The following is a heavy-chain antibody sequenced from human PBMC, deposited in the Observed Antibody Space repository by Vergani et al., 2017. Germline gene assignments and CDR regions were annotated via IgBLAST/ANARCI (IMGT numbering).Heavy chain of an antibody. V-gene: IGHV4-39*01. Sequence: QLQLQESGPGLVKPSESLSLTCTVSGGSISSSSYYWGWIRQPPGKGLEWIGSIYYSGSTYYNPSLKSRVTISVDTSKNQFSLKLSAVTAADTAVYYCARTYYDFWSGYPLFAYWGPGTLVTVSS. CDR1: GGSISSSSYY. CDR2: IYYSGST. D-gene: IGHD3-3*01. J-gene: IGHJ4*02. CDR3: ARTYYDFWSGYPLFAY.